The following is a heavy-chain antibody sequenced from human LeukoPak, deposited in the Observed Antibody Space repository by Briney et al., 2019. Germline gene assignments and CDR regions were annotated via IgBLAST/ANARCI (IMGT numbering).Heavy chain of an antibody. J-gene: IGHJ4*02. CDR2: IYHSGST. CDR1: GGSISSGDYS. D-gene: IGHD6-19*01. Sequence: SQTLSLTCAVSGGSISSGDYSWSWIRQPPGKGLEWIGYIYHSGSTYYNPSLKSRVTISVDKSKNQFSLKLSSVTAADTAVYYCASPLAGIAVAIGNWGQGTLVTVSS. CDR3: ASPLAGIAVAIGN. V-gene: IGHV4-30-2*01.